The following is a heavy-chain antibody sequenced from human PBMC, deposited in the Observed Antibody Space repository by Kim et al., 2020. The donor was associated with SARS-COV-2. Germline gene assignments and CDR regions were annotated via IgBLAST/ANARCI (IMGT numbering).Heavy chain of an antibody. J-gene: IGHJ4*02. CDR2: ISWNSGSI. CDR1: GFTFGDYA. CDR3: ARVKGRLLWFGELGVDY. D-gene: IGHD3-10*01. Sequence: GGSLRLSCAASGFTFGDYAMHWVRQAPGKGLEWVSGISWNSGSIGYADSVKGRFTISRDNAKNSLYLQMNSLRAEDTALYYCARVKGRLLWFGELGVDYWGQGTLVTVSS. V-gene: IGHV3-9*01.